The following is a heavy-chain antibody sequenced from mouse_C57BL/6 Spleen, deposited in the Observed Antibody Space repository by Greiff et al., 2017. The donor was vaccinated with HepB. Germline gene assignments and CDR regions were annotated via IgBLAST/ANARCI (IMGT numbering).Heavy chain of an antibody. J-gene: IGHJ3*01. CDR3: ARKGNSDGYYVEFAY. CDR2: ILPGSGST. CDR1: GYTFTGYW. Sequence: QVQLQQSGAELMKPGASVKLSCKATGYTFTGYWIEWVKQRPGHGLEWIGEILPGSGSTNNNEKFKGKATLTADTSSNTAYMQLSSLTTEDSAIYYCARKGNSDGYYVEFAYWGQGTLVTVSA. V-gene: IGHV1-9*01. D-gene: IGHD2-3*01.